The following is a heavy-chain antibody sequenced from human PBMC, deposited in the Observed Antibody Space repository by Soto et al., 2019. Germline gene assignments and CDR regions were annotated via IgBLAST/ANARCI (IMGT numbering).Heavy chain of an antibody. Sequence: QLQLQESGPGLVKPSETLSLTCTVSGGSISSSSYYWGWIRQPPGKGLEWIGSIYYSGSTYYNPSLKRRVTISVDTSKNQFSLKLSSVTAADTAVYYCARLPLRRSIAAPLGAFDIWGQGTMVTVSS. CDR1: GGSISSSSYY. D-gene: IGHD6-6*01. J-gene: IGHJ3*02. CDR3: ARLPLRRSIAAPLGAFDI. CDR2: IYYSGST. V-gene: IGHV4-39*01.